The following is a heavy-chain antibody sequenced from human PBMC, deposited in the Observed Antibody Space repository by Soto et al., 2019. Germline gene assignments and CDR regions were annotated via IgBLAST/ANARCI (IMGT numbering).Heavy chain of an antibody. CDR2: MNQDGSQI. Sequence: PGGSLRLSCAVSGFTFSNYWMTWVRQAPGKGLEWVAYMNQDGSQIYYVDSLRGRFTISRDNAKNSLYLQMNSLRVDDTAVYYCERDRGPNPPDYWGQGSLVTVSS. J-gene: IGHJ4*02. CDR1: GFTFSNYW. V-gene: IGHV3-7*01. CDR3: ERDRGPNPPDY.